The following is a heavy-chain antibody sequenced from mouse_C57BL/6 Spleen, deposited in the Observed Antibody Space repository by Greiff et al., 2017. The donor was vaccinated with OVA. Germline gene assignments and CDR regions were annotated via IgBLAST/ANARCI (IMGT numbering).Heavy chain of an antibody. J-gene: IGHJ1*03. D-gene: IGHD1-1*02. CDR1: GYSFTSYY. Sequence: SGPELVKPGASVKISCKASGYSFTSYYIHWVKQRPGQGLEWIGWIYPGSGNTKYNEKFKGKATLTADTSSSTAYMQLSSLTSEDSAVYYCARDLVGYFDVWGTGTTVTVSS. CDR2: IYPGSGNT. CDR3: ARDLVGYFDV. V-gene: IGHV1-66*01.